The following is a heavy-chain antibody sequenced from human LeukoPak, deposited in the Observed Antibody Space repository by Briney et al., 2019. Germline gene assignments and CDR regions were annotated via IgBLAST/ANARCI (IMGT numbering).Heavy chain of an antibody. V-gene: IGHV1-69*05. J-gene: IGHJ4*02. D-gene: IGHD6-13*01. CDR1: LGTFISYA. CDR2: IIPIFGTA. CDR3: ARGYPPVGSSISGLDY. Sequence: ASVKVSFKASLGTFISYAMSGVRQAPGQGLHGMGGIIPIFGTANYAQKFQGRVTITTDESTSTAYMELSSLRSEDTAVYYCARGYPPVGSSISGLDYWGQGTLVTVSS.